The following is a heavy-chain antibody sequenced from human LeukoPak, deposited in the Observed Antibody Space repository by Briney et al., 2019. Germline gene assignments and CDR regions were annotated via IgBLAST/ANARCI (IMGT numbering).Heavy chain of an antibody. CDR1: GFTFSSYA. D-gene: IGHD6-13*01. Sequence: GGSLRLSCAASGFTFSSYAMSWVRPAPGKGLEWVSAISGSGGSTYYADSVKGRFTISRDNSKNTLYLQMNSLRAEDTAVYYCAKVYLPANQQLLPVDAFDIWGQGTMVTVSS. J-gene: IGHJ3*02. CDR3: AKVYLPANQQLLPVDAFDI. V-gene: IGHV3-23*01. CDR2: ISGSGGST.